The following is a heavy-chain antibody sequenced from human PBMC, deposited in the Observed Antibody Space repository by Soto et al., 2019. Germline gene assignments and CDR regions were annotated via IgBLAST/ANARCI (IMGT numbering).Heavy chain of an antibody. Sequence: SETLSLTCAVSGASISGSYYYWAWLRQSPGKGPEWIGSVFYTGFTSYNPSLESRVSVSVDTSKSQLSLKLSAVTAADTAVYYCATSQKGYNWNYFDHWGQGALVTVSS. CDR2: VFYTGFT. CDR3: ATSQKGYNWNYFDH. V-gene: IGHV4-39*01. J-gene: IGHJ4*02. CDR1: GASISGSYYY. D-gene: IGHD1-20*01.